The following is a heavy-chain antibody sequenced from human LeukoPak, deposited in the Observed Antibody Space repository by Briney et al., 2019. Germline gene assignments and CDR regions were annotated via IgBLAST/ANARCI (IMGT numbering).Heavy chain of an antibody. V-gene: IGHV4-34*01. J-gene: IGHJ4*02. CDR3: ARSWGYDFWSGNLLDY. D-gene: IGHD3-3*01. Sequence: PSETLSLTCAVYGGSFSGYYWSWIRQPPGKGLEWIGEINHSGSTNYNPSLKSRVTISVDMSKKQFSLNLSSVTAADTAVYYCARSWGYDFWSGNLLDYWSQGTLVTVSS. CDR2: INHSGST. CDR1: GGSFSGYY.